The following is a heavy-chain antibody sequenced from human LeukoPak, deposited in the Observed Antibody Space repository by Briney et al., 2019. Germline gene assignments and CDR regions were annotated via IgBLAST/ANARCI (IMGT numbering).Heavy chain of an antibody. V-gene: IGHV3-21*01. CDR3: ARTFSSSWYGGDDP. Sequence: AGGSLRLSCAASGFTFSSYSMNWVRQAPGKGLEWVSSISSSSSYIYYADSVKGRFTISRDNAKNSLYLQMNSLRAEDTAVYYCARTFSSSWYGGDDPWGQGTLVTVSS. CDR1: GFTFSSYS. J-gene: IGHJ5*02. D-gene: IGHD6-13*01. CDR2: ISSSSSYI.